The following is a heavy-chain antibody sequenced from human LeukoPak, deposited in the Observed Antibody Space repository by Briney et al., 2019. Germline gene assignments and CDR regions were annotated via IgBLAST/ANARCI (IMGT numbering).Heavy chain of an antibody. D-gene: IGHD2-2*01. CDR3: ARRRYCSSTSCPYWYFDP. CDR2: IYYSGST. J-gene: IGHJ2*01. CDR1: GGSISSGDYY. V-gene: IGHV4-30-4*08. Sequence: SETLSLTCTVSGGSISSGDYYWSWIRQPPGKGLEWIGYIYYSGSTYYNPSLKSRVTISVDTSKNQFSLKLSSVTAADTAVYYCARRRYCSSTSCPYWYFDPWGRGTLATVSS.